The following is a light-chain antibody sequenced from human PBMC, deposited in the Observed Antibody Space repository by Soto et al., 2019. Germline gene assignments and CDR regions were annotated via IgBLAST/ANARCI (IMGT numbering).Light chain of an antibody. CDR3: SSYTSSPNYV. V-gene: IGLV2-14*01. CDR1: SSDVGGYNY. Sequence: QSALTQPASVSGSPGQSITISCTGTSSDVGGYNYVSWYQQHPGKAPKLMIYEVSNRPSGVSNRFSGSKSGNTASLTISGRQDEDEADYYCSSYTSSPNYVFGTGTKVTVL. J-gene: IGLJ1*01. CDR2: EVS.